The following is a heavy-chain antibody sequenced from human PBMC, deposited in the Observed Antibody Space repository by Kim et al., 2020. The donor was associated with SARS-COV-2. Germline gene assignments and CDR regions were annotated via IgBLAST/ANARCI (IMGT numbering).Heavy chain of an antibody. J-gene: IGHJ4*02. D-gene: IGHD6-13*01. Sequence: SLKSRVTISVDTSKNQFSLKLSSVTAADTAVYYCARGHSSSWYIDRPFAYWGQGTLVTVSS. CDR3: ARGHSSSWYIDRPFAY. V-gene: IGHV4-31*02.